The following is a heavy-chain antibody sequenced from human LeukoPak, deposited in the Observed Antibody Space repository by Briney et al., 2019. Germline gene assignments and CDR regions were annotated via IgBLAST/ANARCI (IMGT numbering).Heavy chain of an antibody. D-gene: IGHD6-13*01. CDR2: ISSSGSTI. Sequence: GGSLRLSCAASGFTFSDYYMNWIRQAPGKGLEWVSYISSSGSTIYYADSVKGRFTISRDNAKNSLYLQMNSLRAEDTAVYYCAKDGVVSSSWFSYYFDYWGQGTLVTVSS. CDR3: AKDGVVSSSWFSYYFDY. V-gene: IGHV3-11*01. J-gene: IGHJ4*02. CDR1: GFTFSDYY.